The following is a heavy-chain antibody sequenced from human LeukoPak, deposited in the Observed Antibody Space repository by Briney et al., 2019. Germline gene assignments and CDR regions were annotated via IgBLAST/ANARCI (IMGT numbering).Heavy chain of an antibody. V-gene: IGHV4-31*03. CDR3: AKVPSYAKAFDI. CDR2: IYYSGST. J-gene: IGHJ3*02. Sequence: PSETLSLTCTVSGGSINSGAYYWSWIRQHPGKGLEWIGYIYYSGSTYYNPSLKTRVIMSVDTSKNQFSPKLNSVTAADTAVYYCAKVPSYAKAFDIWGQGTMVTVSS. CDR1: GGSINSGAYY. D-gene: IGHD2-2*01.